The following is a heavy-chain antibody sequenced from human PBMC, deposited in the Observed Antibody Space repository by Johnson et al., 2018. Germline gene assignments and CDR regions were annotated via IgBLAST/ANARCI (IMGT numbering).Heavy chain of an antibody. CDR1: GFTFDDYA. D-gene: IGHD3-10*02. V-gene: IGHV3-9*01. CDR3: AKDMGLPPRFSRFGVGASGALDI. CDR2: IIWNSGTI. Sequence: EVQLVESGGGLVQPGRSLRLSCAASGFTFDDYAMHWVRQVPGKGLEWVSGIIWNSGTIGFADSVKGRFTISRDNAKNSLYMQMNSLGAEDTSLYYCAKDMGLPPRFSRFGVGASGALDIWGQGPMVPVYS. J-gene: IGHJ3*02.